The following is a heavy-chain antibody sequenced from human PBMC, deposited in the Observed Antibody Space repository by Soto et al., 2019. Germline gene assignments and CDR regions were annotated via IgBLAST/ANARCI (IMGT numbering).Heavy chain of an antibody. CDR3: AKDQKNRYAHPDPNYFYYGMDV. Sequence: QVQLVQSGAEVKKPGASAKVSCTASGYTLTSYYMHWVRQAPGQGLEWMGVINPTDDSARYAQKFQDRVTLTSDTSTSTVSMERSSLHSEDTAVYYSAKDQKNRYAHPDPNYFYYGMDVWGQGTRVTVSS. CDR2: INPTDDSA. V-gene: IGHV1-46*01. D-gene: IGHD2-8*01. CDR1: GYTLTSYY. J-gene: IGHJ6*02.